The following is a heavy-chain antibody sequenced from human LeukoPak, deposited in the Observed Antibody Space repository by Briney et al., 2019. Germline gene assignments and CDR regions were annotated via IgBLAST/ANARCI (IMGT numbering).Heavy chain of an antibody. D-gene: IGHD5-18*01. CDR2: ISSSSSYI. J-gene: IGHJ4*02. CDR1: GFTFSSYS. V-gene: IGHV3-21*01. Sequence: PGGSLRLSRAASGFTFSSYSMNWVRQAPGKGLEWVSSISSSSSYIYYADSVKGRFTISRDNAKNSLYLQMNSLRAEDTAVYYCARDEGQLGQNYFDYWGRGTLVTVSS. CDR3: ARDEGQLGQNYFDY.